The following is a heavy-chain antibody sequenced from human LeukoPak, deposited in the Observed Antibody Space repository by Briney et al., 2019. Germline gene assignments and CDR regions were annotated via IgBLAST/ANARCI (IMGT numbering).Heavy chain of an antibody. Sequence: GGSLRLSCAASGFTFVDYAMHWVRQAPGKGLEWVSGISWNSGSIGYADSVKGRFTISRDNAKNSLYLQMNSLRAEDTALYYCAKDITGLGGRDTGFDYWGQGTLVTVSS. CDR1: GFTFVDYA. CDR3: AKDITGLGGRDTGFDY. D-gene: IGHD4-23*01. CDR2: ISWNSGSI. J-gene: IGHJ4*02. V-gene: IGHV3-9*01.